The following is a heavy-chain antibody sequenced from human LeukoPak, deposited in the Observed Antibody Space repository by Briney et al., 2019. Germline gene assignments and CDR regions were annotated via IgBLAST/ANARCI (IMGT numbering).Heavy chain of an antibody. Sequence: GGSLRLSCAAPGFTFSSSFIYWVRRAPGKGLEWVSFIHRDDKTYYADSVKGRFTMSRDSSKNTLYLQMNSLGADDTAVYYCAREVISTPSYFDCWGQGILITVSS. D-gene: IGHD2-2*01. J-gene: IGHJ4*02. CDR3: AREVISTPSYFDC. CDR1: GFTFSSSF. V-gene: IGHV3-53*01. CDR2: IHRDDKT.